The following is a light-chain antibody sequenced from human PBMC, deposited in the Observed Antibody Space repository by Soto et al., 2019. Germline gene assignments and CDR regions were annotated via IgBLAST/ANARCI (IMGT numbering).Light chain of an antibody. Sequence: QSDLTQPPSASGTPGQRVTISCSTSSSNIGGNTVNWYQQVPGTAPKLLIYSYDQRPSGVPDRFSGSKSGTSASLAISGLQSEDEADYYCAAWDPSLNGYVFGTGINIT. CDR3: AAWDPSLNGYV. CDR2: SYD. CDR1: SSNIGGNT. J-gene: IGLJ1*01. V-gene: IGLV1-44*01.